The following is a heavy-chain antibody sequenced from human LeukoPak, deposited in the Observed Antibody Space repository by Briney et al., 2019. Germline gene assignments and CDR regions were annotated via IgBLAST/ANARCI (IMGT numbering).Heavy chain of an antibody. J-gene: IGHJ4*02. V-gene: IGHV3-30*03. Sequence: GGSLRLSCAASGFTFSAYGMHWVRQAPGKGLEWVAVILYDESNKYYADSVKGRFTISRENAKNALFLQMNSLRAGDTAVYYCARVLRGGGGFDYWGQGTLVTVSS. CDR2: ILYDESNK. CDR1: GFTFSAYG. D-gene: IGHD3-10*01. CDR3: ARVLRGGGGFDY.